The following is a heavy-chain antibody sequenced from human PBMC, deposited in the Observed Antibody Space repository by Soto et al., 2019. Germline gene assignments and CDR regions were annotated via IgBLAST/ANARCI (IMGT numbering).Heavy chain of an antibody. Sequence: GGSLRLSCTASGFTFGDYAMSWFRQAPGKGLEWVGFIRSKAYGGTTEYAASVKGRFTISRDDSKSIAYLQMNSLKTEDTAVYYCTRLSGYDLEDYWGQGTLVTVSS. CDR2: IRSKAYGGTT. J-gene: IGHJ4*02. D-gene: IGHD5-12*01. CDR1: GFTFGDYA. CDR3: TRLSGYDLEDY. V-gene: IGHV3-49*03.